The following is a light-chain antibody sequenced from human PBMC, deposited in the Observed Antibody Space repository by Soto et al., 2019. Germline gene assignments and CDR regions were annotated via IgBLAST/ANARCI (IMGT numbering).Light chain of an antibody. CDR2: DVS. CDR1: RTDVADGYDY. CDR3: TSYTSSTPVYV. V-gene: IGLV2-14*03. Sequence: QSVLTQPASVSGSPGQSIAISCTGVRTDVADGYDYVPWYQQHPGQAPQLIIYDVSNRPSGVSDRFSGSKSGNTASLTISGLQAEDEAEYYCTSYTSSTPVYVFGTGTKVTVL. J-gene: IGLJ1*01.